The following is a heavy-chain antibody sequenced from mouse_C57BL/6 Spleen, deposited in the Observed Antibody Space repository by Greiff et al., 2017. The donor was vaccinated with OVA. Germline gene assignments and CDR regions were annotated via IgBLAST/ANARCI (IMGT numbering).Heavy chain of an antibody. Sequence: QVQLQQPGAELVKPGASVKVSCKASGYTFTSYWMHWVKQRPGQGLEWIGRLHPSDSDTNYNQKFKGKATLTVDKSSSTAYMQLSSLTSEDSAVYYCAIWSYYGYTGWCAYWGQGTLVTVSA. V-gene: IGHV1-74*01. J-gene: IGHJ3*01. CDR2: LHPSDSDT. D-gene: IGHD2-2*01. CDR3: AIWSYYGYTGWCAY. CDR1: GYTFTSYW.